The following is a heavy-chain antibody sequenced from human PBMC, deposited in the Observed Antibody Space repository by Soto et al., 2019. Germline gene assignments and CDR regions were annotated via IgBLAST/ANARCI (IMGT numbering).Heavy chain of an antibody. V-gene: IGHV3-23*01. Sequence: WGSLRLSCEASGFTFSNYAMSWVRQAPGKGLEWVSAISVTASTSSYADSVKGRFTISRDNSKSTLFLQMNSLRGDDTAVYYCARVPTGKYGVWNYWGQGTLVTVSS. J-gene: IGHJ4*02. CDR1: GFTFSNYA. CDR2: ISVTASTS. CDR3: ARVPTGKYGVWNY. D-gene: IGHD2-8*01.